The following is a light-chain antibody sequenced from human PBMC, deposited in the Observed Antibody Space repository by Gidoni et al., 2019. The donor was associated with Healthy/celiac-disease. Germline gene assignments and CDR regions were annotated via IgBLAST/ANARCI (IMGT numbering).Light chain of an antibody. CDR2: WAS. J-gene: IGKJ1*01. Sequence: MTQSLDSLAVSLCERATINCKSSQSVLYSSNNKNYLAWYQQKPGQPPKLLIYWASTLESGVPDRFSGSGSGTDFTLTISSLQAEDVAVYYCQQYYSTPPAFGQGTKVEIK. V-gene: IGKV4-1*01. CDR1: QSVLYSSNNKNY. CDR3: QQYYSTPPA.